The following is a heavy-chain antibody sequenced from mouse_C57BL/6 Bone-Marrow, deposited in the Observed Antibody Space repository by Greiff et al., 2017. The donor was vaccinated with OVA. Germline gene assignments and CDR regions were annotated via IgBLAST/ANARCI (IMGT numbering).Heavy chain of an antibody. CDR3: TFSTVVARGYFDV. Sequence: EVQLQQSGAELVRPGASVKLSCTASGFNIKDDYMHWVKQRPEQGLEWIGWIDPENGDTEYASQFQGKATITADQSSNKAHLTLSRLTSAVTAVFTCTFSTVVARGYFDVWGTGTTVTVSA. CDR2: IDPENGDT. CDR1: GFNIKDDY. V-gene: IGHV14-4*01. D-gene: IGHD1-1*01. J-gene: IGHJ1*03.